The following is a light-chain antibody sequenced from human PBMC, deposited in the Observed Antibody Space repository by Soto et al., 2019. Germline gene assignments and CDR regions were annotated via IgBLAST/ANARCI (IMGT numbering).Light chain of an antibody. V-gene: IGKV1-8*01. J-gene: IGKJ4*02. CDR1: QGISSN. CDR3: QRYYSYALT. CDR2: AES. Sequence: AIRMTQPPSSLSASTGDRVTITCRASQGISSNLAWYQQKPGKAPKLLIYAESTLQSGVPARFSGSGSGTDFTLTISCLQSEDFVTYYGQRYYSYALTFGGGTKVEIK.